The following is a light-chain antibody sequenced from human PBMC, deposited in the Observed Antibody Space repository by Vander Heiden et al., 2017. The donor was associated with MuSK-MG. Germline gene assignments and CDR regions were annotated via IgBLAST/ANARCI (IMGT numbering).Light chain of an antibody. CDR2: VAS. Sequence: DIQSTESPSPLSASVGDRVTIACRASQSISSYLNRYQQNPGKTPKLLIYVASSLVSGVPSRFSGSESWTDFSLSIIRLQLEAFPTYYFRQSDSTPRAFGQGTEVESK. CDR3: RQSDSTPRA. J-gene: IGKJ1*01. CDR1: QSISSY. V-gene: IGKV1-39*01.